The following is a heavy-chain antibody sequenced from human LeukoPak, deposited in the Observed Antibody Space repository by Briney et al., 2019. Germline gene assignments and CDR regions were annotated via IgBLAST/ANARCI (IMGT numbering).Heavy chain of an antibody. CDR1: GFTFSSYD. CDR3: AREAAGHFDY. J-gene: IGHJ4*02. Sequence: PGGSLRLSCAASGFTFSSYDMHWVRQATGKGLEWVSAIGTAGDTYYPASVKGRFTISRENTKNSLYLQMNSLRAGDTAVYYCAREAAGHFDYWGQGTLVTVSS. D-gene: IGHD6-13*01. V-gene: IGHV3-13*01. CDR2: IGTAGDT.